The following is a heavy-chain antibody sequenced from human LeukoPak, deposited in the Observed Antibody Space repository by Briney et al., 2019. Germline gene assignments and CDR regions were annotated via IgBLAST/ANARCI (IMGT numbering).Heavy chain of an antibody. V-gene: IGHV3-7*01. CDR2: VRQDGNQK. J-gene: IGHJ3*02. CDR3: ARGRGALDI. CDR1: GFTFSSYW. Sequence: GGSLRLSWAASGFTFSSYWMTWVRQAPGKGLEWVASVRQDGNQKYYVDSVKGRFTISRDNAMNSLYLQMNSLRAEDTAVYYCARGRGALDIWGQGTMVTVSS.